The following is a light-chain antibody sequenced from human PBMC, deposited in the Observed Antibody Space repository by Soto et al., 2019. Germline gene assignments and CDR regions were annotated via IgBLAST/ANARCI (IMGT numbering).Light chain of an antibody. V-gene: IGKV3-20*01. CDR1: QSVRNNY. J-gene: IGKJ5*01. CDR3: QKYNNWPAIT. CDR2: GAS. Sequence: IVFTQSPDTLSLSPGERVTLSCRASQSVRNNYLAWYQQKPGQAPRLLIYGASSRATGIPDRFSGSGSGTEFTLTISRLQSEDFAVYYCQKYNNWPAITVGQGTRLEI.